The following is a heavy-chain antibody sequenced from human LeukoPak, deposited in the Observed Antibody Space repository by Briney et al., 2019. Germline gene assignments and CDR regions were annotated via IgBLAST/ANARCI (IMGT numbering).Heavy chain of an antibody. J-gene: IGHJ6*03. V-gene: IGHV3-9*01. Sequence: GGSLRLPCAASGFRFDGYAMHWVRQAPGKGLEWVSGISWNSGTIAYADSVKGRFTISRDDAKNSLYLQMNSLRAEDTALYYCAKDIAPAVFYYMDVWGKGTTVIVSS. CDR2: ISWNSGTI. CDR3: AKDIAPAVFYYMDV. CDR1: GFRFDGYA.